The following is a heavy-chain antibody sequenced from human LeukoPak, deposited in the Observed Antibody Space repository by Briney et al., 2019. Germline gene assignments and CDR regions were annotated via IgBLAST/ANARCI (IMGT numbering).Heavy chain of an antibody. Sequence: SGGSLRLSCTASGFTFSTSAMSWVRQAPGKGLEWVSSISSRGDDTTYADSVKGRFTISRDNSKNTLYLQLNSLRVDDAAIYYCAKHRRSTLVTAYFDSWGQGTLVTVSS. D-gene: IGHD2-21*02. J-gene: IGHJ4*02. CDR3: AKHRRSTLVTAYFDS. CDR1: GFTFSTSA. V-gene: IGHV3-23*01. CDR2: ISSRGDDT.